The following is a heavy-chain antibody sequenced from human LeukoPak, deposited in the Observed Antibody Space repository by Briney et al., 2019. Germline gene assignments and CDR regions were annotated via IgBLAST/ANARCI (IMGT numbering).Heavy chain of an antibody. J-gene: IGHJ6*03. Sequence: GGSLRLSCAASGFSFSGYGMHWVRQAPGKGLEWVAFIRYDGSNEYYADSVKGRFTISRDKSKNTLSLQLNGLRVEDTAVYYCAKVMPPGRIRFYSYYMDVWGKGTTVTVS. D-gene: IGHD2-15*01. V-gene: IGHV3-30*02. CDR2: IRYDGSNE. CDR3: AKVMPPGRIRFYSYYMDV. CDR1: GFSFSGYG.